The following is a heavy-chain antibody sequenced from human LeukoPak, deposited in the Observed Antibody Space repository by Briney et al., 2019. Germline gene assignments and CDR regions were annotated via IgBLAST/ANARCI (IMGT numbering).Heavy chain of an antibody. J-gene: IGHJ3*02. CDR1: GYTSTSYD. CDR2: MNPNSGNT. V-gene: IGHV1-8*01. CDR3: ASSLGYYSGGSCSDAFDI. D-gene: IGHD2-15*01. Sequence: GASVKVSCKASGYTSTSYDINWVRQATGQGLEWMGWMNPNSGNTGYAQKFQGRVTMTRNTSISTAYMELSSLRSEDTAVYYCASSLGYYSGGSCSDAFDIWGQGTMVTVSS.